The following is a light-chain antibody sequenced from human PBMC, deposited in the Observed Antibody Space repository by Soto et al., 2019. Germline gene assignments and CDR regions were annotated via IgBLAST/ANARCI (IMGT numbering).Light chain of an antibody. CDR3: QQRLT. CDR2: DAS. Sequence: EIVLTQTPSTLSLSPLEGSTLSCRANQSLTSSYLAWYQQKSGQAPRLLIYDASNRATGIPARFSGSGSGTDFTLTISSLEPEDFAVYYCQQRLTFGGGTMVDIK. J-gene: IGKJ4*01. CDR1: QSLTSSY. V-gene: IGKV3D-20*02.